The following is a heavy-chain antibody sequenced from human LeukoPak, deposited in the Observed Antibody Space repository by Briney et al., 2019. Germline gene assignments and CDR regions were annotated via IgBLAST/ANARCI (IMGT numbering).Heavy chain of an antibody. D-gene: IGHD3-22*01. Sequence: GGSLRLSCVASGFTFSSYGMHWVRQAPGKGLEWVAVISYDGSNKYYADSVKGRFTISRDNSKNTLYLQMNSLRAEDTAVYYCARDSSGYLFDYWGQGTLVTVSS. CDR3: ARDSSGYLFDY. CDR2: ISYDGSNK. CDR1: GFTFSSYG. J-gene: IGHJ4*02. V-gene: IGHV3-30*03.